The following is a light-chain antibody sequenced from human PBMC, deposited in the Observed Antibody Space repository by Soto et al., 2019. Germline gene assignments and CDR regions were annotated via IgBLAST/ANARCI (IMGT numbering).Light chain of an antibody. J-gene: IGLJ1*01. CDR2: EVS. Sequence: QSVLTQPASVSGSPGQSITISCTGTSSDVGSYNLVSWYQQHPGKAPKLMIYEVSNRPSGVSNRFSGSKSDNTASLTISGLQAVDEADYYCSSYTSSSTRVFGTGTKVTVL. CDR3: SSYTSSSTRV. CDR1: SSDVGSYNL. V-gene: IGLV2-14*02.